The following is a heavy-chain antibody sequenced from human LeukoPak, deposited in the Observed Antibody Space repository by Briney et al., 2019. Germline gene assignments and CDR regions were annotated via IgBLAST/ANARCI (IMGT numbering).Heavy chain of an antibody. Sequence: SETLSLTCTVSGGSITSGGSYWSWIRQHPGKGLEWIGFICYSGSTYYNPSLKSRVTFSVETSKNQFSLKLSCVNAADTAVYYCAREVYDYIWGSYRFDYWGQGTLVTVSS. D-gene: IGHD3-16*02. CDR2: ICYSGST. J-gene: IGHJ4*02. V-gene: IGHV4-31*03. CDR3: AREVYDYIWGSYRFDY. CDR1: GGSITSGGSY.